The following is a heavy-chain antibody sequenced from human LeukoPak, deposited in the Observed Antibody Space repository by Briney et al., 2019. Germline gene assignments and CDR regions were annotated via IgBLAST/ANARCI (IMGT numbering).Heavy chain of an antibody. D-gene: IGHD3-22*01. V-gene: IGHV4-38-2*02. J-gene: IGHJ5*02. CDR3: ARDPPYYYDSSGFDP. CDR2: IYHSGST. Sequence: SETLSLTCAVSGYSISSGYYWGWIRQPPGKGLEWIGSIYHSGSTYYNPSLKSRVTISVDTSKNQFSLKLSSVTAADTAVYYCARDPPYYYDSSGFDPWGQGTLVTVSS. CDR1: GYSISSGYY.